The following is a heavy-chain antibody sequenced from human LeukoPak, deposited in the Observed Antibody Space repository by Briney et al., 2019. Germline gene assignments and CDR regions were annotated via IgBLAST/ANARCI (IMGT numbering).Heavy chain of an antibody. CDR3: ARERALRQDYHDSSGAIDP. CDR2: IKPNSGGT. Sequence: ASVKVSCKASGYTFTGYFMHWVRQAPGQGLEWMGWIKPNSGGTNYAQKFQGRVTMTRDTSISTAYMELNRLRSDDTAVYYCARERALRQDYHDSSGAIDPWGQGTLVTVSS. D-gene: IGHD3-22*01. V-gene: IGHV1-2*02. J-gene: IGHJ5*02. CDR1: GYTFTGYF.